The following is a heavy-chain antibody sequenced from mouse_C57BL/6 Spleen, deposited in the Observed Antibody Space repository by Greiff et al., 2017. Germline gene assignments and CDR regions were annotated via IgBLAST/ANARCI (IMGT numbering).Heavy chain of an antibody. Sequence: EVKLMESGPGLVKPSQSLSLTCSVTGYSITSGYYWNWIRQFPGNKLEWMGYISYDGSNNYNPSLKNLISITRDTSMNQFFLKLNSVTTEDTATYYCARHSNSYAMDYWGQGTSVTVSS. J-gene: IGHJ4*01. CDR2: ISYDGSN. CDR1: GYSITSGYY. CDR3: ARHSNSYAMDY. D-gene: IGHD2-5*01. V-gene: IGHV3-6*01.